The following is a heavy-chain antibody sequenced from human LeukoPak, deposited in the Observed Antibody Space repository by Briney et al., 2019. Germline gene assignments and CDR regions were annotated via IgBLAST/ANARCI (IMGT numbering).Heavy chain of an antibody. J-gene: IGHJ4*02. CDR3: AKVSNDFWGGYYVDY. D-gene: IGHD3-3*01. CDR2: ISGTGGSI. CDR1: GFTFSSYA. Sequence: GGSLRLSCAASGFTFSSYAMSWVRQAPGKGLKWVSGISGTGGSIYYADSVRGRFTISRDSSKDTLYLQMSSLRAEDTAVYYCAKVSNDFWGGYYVDYWGQGTLVTVSS. V-gene: IGHV3-23*01.